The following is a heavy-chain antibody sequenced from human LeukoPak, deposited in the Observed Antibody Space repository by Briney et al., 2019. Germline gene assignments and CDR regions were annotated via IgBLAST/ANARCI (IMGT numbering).Heavy chain of an antibody. CDR1: GFIFSSFA. CDR2: ITGGHYAT. Sequence: GGSLRLSCAASGFIFSSFAMTWVRQAPGKGLEWVSSITGGHYATYNTDSVKGRFTISRDNAKNTLYLQMNSLGADDTAIYYCTKDPNGDYIGAFDPWGQGTLVTVSS. D-gene: IGHD4-17*01. CDR3: TKDPNGDYIGAFDP. V-gene: IGHV3-23*01. J-gene: IGHJ5*02.